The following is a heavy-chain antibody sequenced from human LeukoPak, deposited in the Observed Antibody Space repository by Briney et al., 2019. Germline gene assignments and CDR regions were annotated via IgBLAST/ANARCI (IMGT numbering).Heavy chain of an antibody. Sequence: GGSLRLSCAASGFTFSSYSMSWVRQAPGKGLEWVSSISSSSSYIYYADSVKGRFTISRDNAKNSLYLQMNSLRAEDTAVYYCARDYTIFGVFHYWGQGTLVTVSS. CDR3: ARDYTIFGVFHY. CDR1: GFTFSSYS. CDR2: ISSSSSYI. J-gene: IGHJ4*02. V-gene: IGHV3-21*01. D-gene: IGHD3-3*01.